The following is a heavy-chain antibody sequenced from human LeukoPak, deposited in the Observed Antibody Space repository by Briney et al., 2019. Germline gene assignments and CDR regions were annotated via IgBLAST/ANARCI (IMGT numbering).Heavy chain of an antibody. D-gene: IGHD2-15*01. CDR1: GFTFSSYG. J-gene: IGHJ4*02. V-gene: IGHV3-30*02. CDR2: IRDDGSTK. Sequence: GGSLRLSCAASGFTFSSYGMHSVRRAPGKGPEWVAFIRDDGSTKYYAHSVKGRFTISRDNSKNTLYLQMNSLRAEDTAVYYCAKDRKVDRGYCSGGSCYSYYFDYWGQGTLVTVSS. CDR3: AKDRKVDRGYCSGGSCYSYYFDY.